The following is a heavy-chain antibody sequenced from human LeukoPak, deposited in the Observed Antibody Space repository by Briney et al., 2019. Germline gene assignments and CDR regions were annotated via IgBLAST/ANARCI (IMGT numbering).Heavy chain of an antibody. Sequence: GGSLRLSCAACGFTFSSNAMHWVRQAPGKGLEWVAVISYDGSSKYYADSVKGRFTISRDNSKNTLYLQMNSLRAEDTAVYYCARGGSSSWILDYWGQGTLVTVSS. D-gene: IGHD6-13*01. CDR3: ARGGSSSWILDY. J-gene: IGHJ4*02. V-gene: IGHV3-30*04. CDR1: GFTFSSNA. CDR2: ISYDGSSK.